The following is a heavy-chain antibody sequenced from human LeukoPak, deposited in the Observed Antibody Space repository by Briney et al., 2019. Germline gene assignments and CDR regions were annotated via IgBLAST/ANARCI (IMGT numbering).Heavy chain of an antibody. J-gene: IGHJ6*03. CDR1: RFTFSSYG. CDR2: IQYDGSNA. Sequence: GGSLRLSCAASRFTFSSYGMHWVRQAPGKGLEWVAYIQYDGSNAQYADSVKGRFSISRDSSKNILYLQMNSLRAEDRAVYYCAKDRCSNGVGCYYYYMDVWGKGTTVTISS. V-gene: IGHV3-30*02. CDR3: AKDRCSNGVGCYYYYMDV. D-gene: IGHD2-8*01.